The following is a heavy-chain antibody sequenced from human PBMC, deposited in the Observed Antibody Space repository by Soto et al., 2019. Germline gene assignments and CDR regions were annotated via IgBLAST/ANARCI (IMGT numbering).Heavy chain of an antibody. Sequence: NLSLTCSVSGDSFSRMAYYSSWLRKNPEKGLEWIGNIYFRGNTYYSPSLESRLTISVDTSKNQFSLKLTSVTAADTAVYYCAREGGSYDSGGYLIRGAFDIWGQGTMVT. D-gene: IGHD3-22*01. CDR2: IYFRGNT. CDR1: GDSFSRMAYY. J-gene: IGHJ3*02. V-gene: IGHV4-31*03. CDR3: AREGGSYDSGGYLIRGAFDI.